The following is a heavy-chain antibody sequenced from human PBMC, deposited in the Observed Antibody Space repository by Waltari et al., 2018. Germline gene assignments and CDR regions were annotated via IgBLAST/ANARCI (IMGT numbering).Heavy chain of an antibody. Sequence: EEQLVESGGGLAQPGESLRLSCAASGFTFSRYWMDWVRQAPGKGVVWVSRIRSDGRRTTYADSVKGRFTISRDNAKNTLYVQMNRLRAEDTAVYYCARVATKTYSSPVPGRPYYYGMDVWGQGTTVTVSS. CDR2: IRSDGRRT. CDR1: GFTFSRYW. J-gene: IGHJ6*02. CDR3: ARVATKTYSSPVPGRPYYYGMDV. D-gene: IGHD3-22*01. V-gene: IGHV3-74*01.